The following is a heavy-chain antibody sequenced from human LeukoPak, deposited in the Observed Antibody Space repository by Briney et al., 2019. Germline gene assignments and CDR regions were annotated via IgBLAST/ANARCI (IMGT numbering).Heavy chain of an antibody. J-gene: IGHJ3*02. V-gene: IGHV4-59*08. CDR1: GGSFSGYY. Sequence: SETLSLTCAVYGGSFSGYYWSWIRQPPGKGLEWIGYIYYSGSTNYNPSLKSRVTISVDTSKNQFSLKLSSVTAADTAVYYCARYGLNTYYYDSSANRDAFDIWGQGTMVTVSS. CDR2: IYYSGST. CDR3: ARYGLNTYYYDSSANRDAFDI. D-gene: IGHD3-22*01.